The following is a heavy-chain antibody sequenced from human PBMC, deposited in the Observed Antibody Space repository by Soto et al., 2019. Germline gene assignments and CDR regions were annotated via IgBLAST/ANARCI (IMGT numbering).Heavy chain of an antibody. V-gene: IGHV3-30*18. CDR1: GFTFSNYG. Sequence: GGSLRLSCAASGFTFSNYGMHWVRQAPGKGLEWVAVITYDETYKYYADSVKGRFTISRDNSKNTLYLQMNSLRAEDTAVYYCAKASVTPGLFGYWGRGTLVTVSS. D-gene: IGHD4-17*01. CDR3: AKASVTPGLFGY. J-gene: IGHJ4*02. CDR2: ITYDETYK.